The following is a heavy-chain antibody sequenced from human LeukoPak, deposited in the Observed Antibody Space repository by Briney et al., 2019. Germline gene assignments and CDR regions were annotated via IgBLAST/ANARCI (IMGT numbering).Heavy chain of an antibody. CDR1: GGTFSSYA. Sequence: SVKVSCKASGGTFSSYAISWARQAPGQGLEWMGGIIPIFGTANYAQKFQGRATITADESTSTAYMELSSLRSEETAVYYCARQTYSSGWYWGQGTLVTVSS. CDR3: ARQTYSSGWY. D-gene: IGHD6-19*01. CDR2: IIPIFGTA. V-gene: IGHV1-69*13. J-gene: IGHJ4*02.